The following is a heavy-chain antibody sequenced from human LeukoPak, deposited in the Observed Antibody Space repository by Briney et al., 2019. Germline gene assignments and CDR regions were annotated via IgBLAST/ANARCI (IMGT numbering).Heavy chain of an antibody. J-gene: IGHJ4*02. CDR2: INPSGST. D-gene: IGHD5-24*01. V-gene: IGHV4-34*01. CDR1: GGSFSGYY. CDR3: ARGQGRDGYNGILEY. Sequence: SETLSLTCAVYGGSFSGYYWTWIRQPPGKGLEWIGEINPSGSTNYNPSLKSRVTISVDTPKNQFSLKLRSVTAADTAVFYCARGQGRDGYNGILEYWGQGALVTVSS.